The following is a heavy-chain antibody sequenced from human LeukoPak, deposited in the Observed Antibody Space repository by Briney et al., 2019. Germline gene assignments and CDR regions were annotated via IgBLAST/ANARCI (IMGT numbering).Heavy chain of an antibody. D-gene: IGHD2-2*01. J-gene: IGHJ4*02. CDR2: IYSGGST. V-gene: IGHV3-66*01. Sequence: GGSLRLSCAAAGFTVSSNYMSWVRQTPGKGLDWVSVIYSGGSTYYADSVKGRFTISRDISKNTLSLQVNSLRAEDTAVYYGARGDPMYHGGRGPLVTASS. CDR3: ARGDPMYH. CDR1: GFTVSSNY.